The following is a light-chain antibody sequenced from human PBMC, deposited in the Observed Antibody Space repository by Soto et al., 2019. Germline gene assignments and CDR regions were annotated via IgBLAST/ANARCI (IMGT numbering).Light chain of an antibody. CDR3: SSYTSSSSGG. CDR1: SSDVGGYKY. J-gene: IGLJ1*01. CDR2: DVT. V-gene: IGLV2-14*01. Sequence: QSALTQPASVSGSPGQSITISCTGTSSDVGGYKYVSWYQQHPDKAPKLIIYDVTNRPSGISNRFSGSKSGNTASLTISGLQAEDEADYYCSSYTSSSSGGFGTGTKGTVL.